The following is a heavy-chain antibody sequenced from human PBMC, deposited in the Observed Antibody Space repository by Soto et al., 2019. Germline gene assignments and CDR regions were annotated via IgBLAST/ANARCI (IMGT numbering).Heavy chain of an antibody. CDR3: ARAPYDILTGYYGPLDY. J-gene: IGHJ4*02. D-gene: IGHD3-9*01. CDR1: GFTVSSNY. CDR2: IYSGGST. V-gene: IGHV3-53*02. Sequence: EVQLVETGGGLIQPGGSLRLSCAASGFTVSSNYMSWVRQAPGKGLEWVSVIYSGGSTYYADSVKGRFTISRDNSKTTLYLQMNSLRAEDTAVYYCARAPYDILTGYYGPLDYWGQGTLVTVSS.